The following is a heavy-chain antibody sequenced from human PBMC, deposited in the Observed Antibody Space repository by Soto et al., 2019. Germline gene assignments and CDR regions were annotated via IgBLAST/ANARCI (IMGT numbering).Heavy chain of an antibody. J-gene: IGHJ6*02. CDR1: GFTFRNAW. CDR2: IKSKTDGGTT. CDR3: TTWYYGSGNYYSYYYYGMDV. D-gene: IGHD3-10*01. Sequence: GGSLRLSCAASGFTFRNAWMSWVRQAPGKGLEWVGRIKSKTDGGTTDYAAPVKGRFTISRDDSKKTLYLPMNSLKTEDTAVYYCTTWYYGSGNYYSYYYYGMDVWGQGTTVTVSS. V-gene: IGHV3-15*01.